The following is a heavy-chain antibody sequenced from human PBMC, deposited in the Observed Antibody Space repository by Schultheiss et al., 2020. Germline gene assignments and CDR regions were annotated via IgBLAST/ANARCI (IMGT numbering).Heavy chain of an antibody. D-gene: IGHD3-16*01. V-gene: IGHV1-8*01. CDR3: ARMMRSANDY. Sequence: ASVKVSCKASGYTFTSYDINWVRQATGQGLEWMGWMNPNSGNTGYAQKFQGRVTMTTDTSTSTAYMELSSLRSEDTAVYYCARMMRSANDYWGQGTLVTVSS. J-gene: IGHJ4*02. CDR2: MNPNSGNT. CDR1: GYTFTSYD.